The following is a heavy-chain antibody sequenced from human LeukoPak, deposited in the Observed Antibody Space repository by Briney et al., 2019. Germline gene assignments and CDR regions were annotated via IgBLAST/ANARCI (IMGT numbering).Heavy chain of an antibody. J-gene: IGHJ4*02. Sequence: SETLSLTCAVYGGSFSGYYWSWIRQPPGKGLEWIGEINHSGSTNYNPSLKSRVTISVDTSKNQFSLKLSSVTAADTAVYYCARGRAAYYGSSGYFNVGLNYWGQGTLVTVSS. D-gene: IGHD3-22*01. V-gene: IGHV4-34*01. CDR1: GGSFSGYY. CDR2: INHSGST. CDR3: ARGRAAYYGSSGYFNVGLNY.